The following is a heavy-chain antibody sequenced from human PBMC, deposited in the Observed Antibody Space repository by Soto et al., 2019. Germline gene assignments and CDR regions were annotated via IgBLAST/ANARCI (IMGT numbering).Heavy chain of an antibody. CDR2: IVPNVGTV. CDR3: ARRDTSGFLRYFDN. Sequence: QMQLVQSGAEVKKPGSSVKVSCKASGGTLSSFINYPINWVRQAPGQGLEWMRGIVPNVGTVNYAQKFQGRVTITADKSTGTAYMEVSSLRSEDTAIYYCARRDTSGFLRYFDNWGQGTLVTVSS. V-gene: IGHV1-69*06. J-gene: IGHJ4*02. D-gene: IGHD3-3*01. CDR1: GGTLSSFINYP.